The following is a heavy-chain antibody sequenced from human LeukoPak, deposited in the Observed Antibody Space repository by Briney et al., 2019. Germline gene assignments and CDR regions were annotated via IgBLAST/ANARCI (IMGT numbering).Heavy chain of an antibody. V-gene: IGHV4-39*07. J-gene: IGHJ5*02. Sequence: SETLSLTCTVSGGSISSTSRYWGWIRQPPGKGLQWLGSIYYSGSTYNNPSLKSRVTISVDTSKNQFSLKLSSVTAADTAVYYCARVDGITGTQSDVNWFDPWGQGTLVTVSS. CDR1: GGSISSTSRY. D-gene: IGHD1-7*01. CDR2: IYYSGST. CDR3: ARVDGITGTQSDVNWFDP.